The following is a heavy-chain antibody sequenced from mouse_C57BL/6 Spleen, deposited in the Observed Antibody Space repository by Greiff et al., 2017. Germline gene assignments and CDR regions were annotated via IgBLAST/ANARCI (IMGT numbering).Heavy chain of an antibody. D-gene: IGHD4-1*01. CDR3: ARRETGTDWYFDV. CDR2: ISSGSSTI. CDR1: GFTFSDYG. Sequence: EVQLVESGGGLVKPGGSLKLSCAASGFTFSDYGMHWVRQAPEKGLEWVAYISSGSSTIYYADTVKGRFTISRDNAKNTLFLQMTSLRSEDTAMYYCARRETGTDWYFDVWGTGTTVTVSS. J-gene: IGHJ1*03. V-gene: IGHV5-17*01.